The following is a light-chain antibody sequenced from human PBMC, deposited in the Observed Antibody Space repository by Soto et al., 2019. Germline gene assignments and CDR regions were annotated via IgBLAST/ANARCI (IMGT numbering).Light chain of an antibody. J-gene: IGKJ4*01. CDR1: QGISSY. CDR2: AAS. V-gene: IGKV1-9*01. Sequence: DIQLTQSPSFLSASVGDRVTITFRASQGISSYLAWYQQKPGKAPNLLLYAASTLFNGVPSRFSCSGSVTEFSLTISSLQPEDFAAYYCQHLISFPLTFGGVTKVEIK. CDR3: QHLISFPLT.